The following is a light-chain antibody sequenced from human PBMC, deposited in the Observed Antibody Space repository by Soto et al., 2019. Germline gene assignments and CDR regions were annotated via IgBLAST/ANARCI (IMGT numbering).Light chain of an antibody. CDR2: AAS. CDR3: QQHGSLPWT. V-gene: IGKV3-20*01. CDR1: QSVRSGY. J-gene: IGKJ1*01. Sequence: EIVLTQSPGTLSLSPGEGATLSCRASQSVRSGYLAWYQQKPGQAPRLLIYAASSRATGIPDRFSGSGSGTDFTLTISRLEPEDLAVYYCQQHGSLPWTFGQGTKVEIK.